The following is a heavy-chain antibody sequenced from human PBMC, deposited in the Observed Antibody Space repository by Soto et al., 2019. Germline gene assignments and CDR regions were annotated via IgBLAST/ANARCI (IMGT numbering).Heavy chain of an antibody. J-gene: IGHJ1*01. Sequence: PSETLSLTCAVYGGSFSGYYWCWIRQPPGKGLEWIGEINHSGSTNYNPSLKSRVTISVDTSKNQFSLKLSSVTAADTAVYYCARGPHSRYCSGGSCRSAEYFQHWGQGTLVPVSS. CDR1: GGSFSGYY. V-gene: IGHV4-34*01. CDR2: INHSGST. CDR3: ARGPHSRYCSGGSCRSAEYFQH. D-gene: IGHD2-15*01.